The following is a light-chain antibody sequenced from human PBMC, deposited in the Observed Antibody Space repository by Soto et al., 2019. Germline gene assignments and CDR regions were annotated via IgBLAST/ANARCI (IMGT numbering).Light chain of an antibody. Sequence: QSALTQPASMSGSPGQSVTISCAGTSSDIGGYNYVSWYQHHPGTAPKLIIYDVSSRPSGVSHRFSGSKSGNTASLTISGLRAEDEADYYCSSFSVASPLFGTGTKVTVL. CDR1: SSDIGGYNY. CDR3: SSFSVASPL. V-gene: IGLV2-14*01. CDR2: DVS. J-gene: IGLJ1*01.